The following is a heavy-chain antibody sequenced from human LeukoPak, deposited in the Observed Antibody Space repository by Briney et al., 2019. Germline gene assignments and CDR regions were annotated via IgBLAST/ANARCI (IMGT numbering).Heavy chain of an antibody. CDR1: GFSLITTTMC. CDR2: IDWDDDK. Sequence: SGPALVQPTQPLTLTCTFSGFSLITTTMCVSWIRQPPGKALEWLALIDWDDDKFYSTSLETRLTISKDTSKNQVVLTMTNMDPVDTATYYCARTVVKLPGDDTFYFDYWGQGTLVTVSS. J-gene: IGHJ4*02. V-gene: IGHV2-70*01. D-gene: IGHD7-27*01. CDR3: ARTVVKLPGDDTFYFDY.